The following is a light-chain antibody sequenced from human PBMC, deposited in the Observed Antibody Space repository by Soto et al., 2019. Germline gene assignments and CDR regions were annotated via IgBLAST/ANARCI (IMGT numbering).Light chain of an antibody. CDR1: SGSVSTNYY. Sequence: QTVVTQEPSFSVSPGRTVTLTCGLSSGSVSTNYYPSWYQQTPGQAPRTLIYSTNTRSSGVPDRFSGSILGNKAALTITGAQADDESDYYSVLYMGGGIWVFGGGTKLTVL. V-gene: IGLV8-61*01. J-gene: IGLJ3*02. CDR2: STN. CDR3: VLYMGGGIWV.